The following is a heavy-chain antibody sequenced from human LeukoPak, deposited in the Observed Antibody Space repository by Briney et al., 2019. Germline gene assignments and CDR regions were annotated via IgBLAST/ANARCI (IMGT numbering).Heavy chain of an antibody. D-gene: IGHD2-21*01. Sequence: GESLRLSCAASGFTFSSYWMSWVRQAPGKGLEWVANINQDGSKQYYVDSVKGRFTISRDNAKNSLYLQMNSLRAEDTAVYYCARIIVVRCFDYWGQGTLVTVSS. CDR3: ARIIVVRCFDY. V-gene: IGHV3-7*01. CDR2: INQDGSKQ. J-gene: IGHJ4*02. CDR1: GFTFSSYW.